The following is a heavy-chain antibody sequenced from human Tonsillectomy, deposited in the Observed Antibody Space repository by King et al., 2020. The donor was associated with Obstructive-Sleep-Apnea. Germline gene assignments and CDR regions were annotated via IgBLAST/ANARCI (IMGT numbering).Heavy chain of an antibody. CDR3: TRSIWPDTSMATGDY. V-gene: IGHV7-4-1*02. J-gene: IGHJ4*02. D-gene: IGHD5-18*01. Sequence: VQLVESGSELMKPGASVKLSCKASGYTFNSYAMNWVRQAPGQGFEWMGWINTDTGNPTYAQGFTGRFVFSLDSSVSTAHLQISSLKADDTAVYYCTRSIWPDTSMATGDYWGQGTLVTVSS. CDR1: GYTFNSYA. CDR2: INTDTGNP.